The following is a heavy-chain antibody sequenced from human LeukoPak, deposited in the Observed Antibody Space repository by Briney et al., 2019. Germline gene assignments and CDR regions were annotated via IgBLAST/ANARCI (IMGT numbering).Heavy chain of an antibody. Sequence: GGSLRLSCQTCGFVFSNYGMHWVRQAPGKGVEWVAFVRYGESKEYYADSAKGRVTISRDNSRNALFLQMNSLRTEDTGVYSCAKDSNSGYVSVGPDYWGLGTLVTVSS. CDR1: GFVFSNYG. CDR2: VRYGESKE. V-gene: IGHV3-30*02. J-gene: IGHJ4*02. D-gene: IGHD5-12*01. CDR3: AKDSNSGYVSVGPDY.